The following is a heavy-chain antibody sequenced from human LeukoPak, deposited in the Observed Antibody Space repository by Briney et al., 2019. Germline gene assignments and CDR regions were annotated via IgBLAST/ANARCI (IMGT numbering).Heavy chain of an antibody. J-gene: IGHJ3*02. Sequence: PGESLRLSCAASGFIFSSYSMNWVRQAPGKGLEWVSYISSSSSPIYYADSVRGRFTISRDNARNSLYLQMNSLRAEDTAVYYCARDHHRRLYDSQARDTFDIWGQGTMVTVSS. CDR3: ARDHHRRLYDSQARDTFDI. V-gene: IGHV3-48*01. D-gene: IGHD3-22*01. CDR2: ISSSSSPI. CDR1: GFIFSSYS.